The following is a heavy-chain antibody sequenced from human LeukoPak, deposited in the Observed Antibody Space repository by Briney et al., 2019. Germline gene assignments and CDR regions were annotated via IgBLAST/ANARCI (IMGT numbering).Heavy chain of an antibody. CDR3: AKLYCSSTSCYKRNNWFDP. CDR1: GFTFSGYG. D-gene: IGHD2-2*01. Sequence: GGSLRLSCAASGFTFSGYGMHWVRQAPGKGLEWVAFIRYDGSNKYYADSVKGRFTISRDNSKNTLYLQMNSLRAEDTAVYYRAKLYCSSTSCYKRNNWFDPWGQGTLVTVSS. J-gene: IGHJ5*02. CDR2: IRYDGSNK. V-gene: IGHV3-30*02.